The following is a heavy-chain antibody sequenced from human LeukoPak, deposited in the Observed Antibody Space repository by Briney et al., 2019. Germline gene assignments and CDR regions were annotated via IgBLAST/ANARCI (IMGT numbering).Heavy chain of an antibody. Sequence: ASVKVSCKASGYTFTSYYIHWVRQAPGQGLEWMGWINPNSGGTNYTQKFQGRVTMTSDTTLSSPYMDLSRLRAQDTPVYDCAREVGTSWGYWGQGTLVTVSS. D-gene: IGHD1-26*01. CDR2: INPNSGGT. CDR1: GYTFTSYY. CDR3: AREVGTSWGY. J-gene: IGHJ4*02. V-gene: IGHV1-2*02.